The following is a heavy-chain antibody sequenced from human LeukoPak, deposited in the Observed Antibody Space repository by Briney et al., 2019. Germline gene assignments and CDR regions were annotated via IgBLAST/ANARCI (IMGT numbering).Heavy chain of an antibody. D-gene: IGHD6-19*01. J-gene: IGHJ4*02. CDR3: ATLEHHSSTLGY. Sequence: PGGSLRLSCAASGFTFSSYAMSWVRQAPGKGLEWVSAISGSGGSTYYADSVKGRFTISRDNSKNSLYLQMNSLRAEDTAVYYCATLEHHSSTLGYWGQGTLVTVSS. CDR1: GFTFSSYA. V-gene: IGHV3-23*01. CDR2: ISGSGGST.